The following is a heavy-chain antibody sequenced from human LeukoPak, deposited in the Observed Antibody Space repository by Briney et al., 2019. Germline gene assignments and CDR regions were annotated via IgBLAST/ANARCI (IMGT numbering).Heavy chain of an antibody. Sequence: GGSLRLSCAASGFTFSSYGMHWVRQAPGKGLEWVAFIRYDGSNKYYADSVKGRFTISRDNSKNTLYLQMNSLRAEDTAVYYCAKRYYDSSGHPHPYYYYYMDVWGKGTTVTISS. CDR2: IRYDGSNK. V-gene: IGHV3-30*02. CDR1: GFTFSSYG. D-gene: IGHD3-22*01. CDR3: AKRYYDSSGHPHPYYYYYMDV. J-gene: IGHJ6*03.